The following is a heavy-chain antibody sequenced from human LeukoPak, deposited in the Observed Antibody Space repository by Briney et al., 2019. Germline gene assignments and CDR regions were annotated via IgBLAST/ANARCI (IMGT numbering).Heavy chain of an antibody. CDR2: IYYSGST. D-gene: IGHD2-2*01. CDR1: GGSISSGGYY. J-gene: IGHJ4*02. Sequence: SQTLSLTCTVSGGSISSGGYYWSWIRQHPGKGLEWIGYIYYSGSTYYNPSLKSRVTISVDTSKNQFSLKLSSVTAADTAVYYCARDYCSSTSCLFDYWGQGTLVTVSS. V-gene: IGHV4-31*03. CDR3: ARDYCSSTSCLFDY.